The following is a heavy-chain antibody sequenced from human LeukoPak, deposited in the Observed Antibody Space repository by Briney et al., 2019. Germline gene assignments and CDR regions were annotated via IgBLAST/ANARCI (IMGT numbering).Heavy chain of an antibody. J-gene: IGHJ3*02. Sequence: GGSLRLSCVASRFIFRNYAIHWVRQAPGKGLEWVAVISYDGSNSYYANSVKGRFTVSRDNSKNTLSLQMNSLRAEDTAVYYCARGPSRGSDAFDIWGQGTMVTVSS. CDR2: ISYDGSNS. CDR1: RFIFRNYA. D-gene: IGHD5-12*01. V-gene: IGHV3-30-3*01. CDR3: ARGPSRGSDAFDI.